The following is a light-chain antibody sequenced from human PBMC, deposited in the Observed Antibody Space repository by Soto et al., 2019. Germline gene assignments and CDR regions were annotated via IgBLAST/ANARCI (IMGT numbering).Light chain of an antibody. CDR3: MQVFQPPLT. CDR2: LGS. V-gene: IGKV2-28*01. CDR1: QSLLHSNGYNY. J-gene: IGKJ4*01. Sequence: DIVMTQSPLSLPVTPGEPASISCRSSQSLLHSNGYNYLDWYLQKPGQSPQLLIYLGSNRASGVPDRFSGSGSGTDFTLKISRVEAEDVGVYYCMQVFQPPLTFGGGTKVEIK.